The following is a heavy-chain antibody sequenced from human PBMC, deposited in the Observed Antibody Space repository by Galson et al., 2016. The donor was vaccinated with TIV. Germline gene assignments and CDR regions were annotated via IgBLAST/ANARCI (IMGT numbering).Heavy chain of an antibody. J-gene: IGHJ3*02. CDR3: ARGGYSYDPLDAFDI. V-gene: IGHV3-48*03. CDR1: EFIFGSYE. Sequence: SLRLSCAGSEFIFGSYEMNWVRQAPGKGLEWVSYISASGSRIYYAESLKVRFTISRDNAKNSVYLQMNSLRAEDTAIYYCARGGYSYDPLDAFDIWGQGTMVTVSS. D-gene: IGHD5-18*01. CDR2: ISASGSRI.